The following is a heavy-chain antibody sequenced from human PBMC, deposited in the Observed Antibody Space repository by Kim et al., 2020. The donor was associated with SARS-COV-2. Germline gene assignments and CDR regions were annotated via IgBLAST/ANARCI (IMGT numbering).Heavy chain of an antibody. CDR1: GGSFSGYY. V-gene: IGHV4-34*01. CDR2: INHSGST. J-gene: IGHJ5*02. Sequence: SETLSLTCAVYGGSFSGYYWSWIRQPPGKGLEWIGEINHSGSTNYNPSLKSRVTISVDTSKNQFSLKLSSVTAADTAVYYCARRPGYYGVGWFDPWGQGT. D-gene: IGHD3-10*01. CDR3: ARRPGYYGVGWFDP.